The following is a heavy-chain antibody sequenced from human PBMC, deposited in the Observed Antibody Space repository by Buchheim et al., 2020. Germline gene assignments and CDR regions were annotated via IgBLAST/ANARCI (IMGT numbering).Heavy chain of an antibody. CDR3: ARDHVDTAMVSHYGMDV. D-gene: IGHD5-18*01. V-gene: IGHV4-30-4*01. Sequence: QVQLQESGPGLVKPSQTLSLTCTVSGGSISSGDSYCSWIRQPPGKGLEWIVYIYYSGSTYYNPSLKSRVTLSVDQSKNQFSLKLSSVTAADTAVYYCARDHVDTAMVSHYGMDVWGQGTT. CDR1: GGSISSGDSY. CDR2: IYYSGST. J-gene: IGHJ6*02.